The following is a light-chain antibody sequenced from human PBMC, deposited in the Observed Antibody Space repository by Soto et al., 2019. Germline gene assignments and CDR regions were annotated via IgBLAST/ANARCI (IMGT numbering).Light chain of an antibody. J-gene: IGKJ4*01. CDR2: DAS. CDR1: QSVSSY. V-gene: IGKV3-11*01. Sequence: EIVLTQSPATLSLSPGERATVSCRASQSVSSYLAWYQQKPGQAPRLLIYDASNTATGIPARFSGSGSGTDFTLTISSLEPEDFAVYYCQQRSNWPLTFGGGTKVDI. CDR3: QQRSNWPLT.